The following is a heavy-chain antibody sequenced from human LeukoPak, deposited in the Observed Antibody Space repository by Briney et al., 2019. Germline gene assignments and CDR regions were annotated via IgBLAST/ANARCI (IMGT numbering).Heavy chain of an antibody. CDR3: ARMGYCTRATCGGAFDF. J-gene: IGHJ4*02. CDR1: GYTFTIYA. Sequence: ASVNVSCTSSGYTFTIYAMNWVRQAPGQGPEWMGWINTNTENPAYAQGFTGRFVFSLDISVSTAYLQINSLKAEDTAVYYCARMGYCTRATCGGAFDFWGQGTLVTVSS. D-gene: IGHD2-8*01. CDR2: INTNTENP. V-gene: IGHV7-4-1*02.